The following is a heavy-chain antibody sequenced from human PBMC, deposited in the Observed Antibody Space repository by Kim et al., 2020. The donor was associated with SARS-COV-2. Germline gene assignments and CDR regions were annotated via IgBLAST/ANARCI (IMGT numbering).Heavy chain of an antibody. D-gene: IGHD4-17*01. CDR3: ARVGYGDYVRIYYYGMDV. J-gene: IGHJ6*02. V-gene: IGHV4-31*02. Sequence: KSRVTISVDTSKNQFSLKLSSVTAADTAVYYCARVGYGDYVRIYYYGMDVWGQGTTVTVSS.